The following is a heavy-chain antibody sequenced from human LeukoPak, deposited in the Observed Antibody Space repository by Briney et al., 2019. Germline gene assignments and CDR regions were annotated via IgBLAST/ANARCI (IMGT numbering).Heavy chain of an antibody. J-gene: IGHJ4*02. CDR2: ISGSGGST. CDR3: AREVPLSYDFWSGYQLSGCDY. CDR1: GFTFSSYA. V-gene: IGHV3-23*01. D-gene: IGHD3-3*01. Sequence: GGSLRLSCAASGFTFSSYAMSWVRQAPGKGLEWVSAISGSGGSTYYADSVKGRFTISRDNSKNTLYLQMNSLRAEDTAVYYCAREVPLSYDFWSGYQLSGCDYWGQGTLVTVSS.